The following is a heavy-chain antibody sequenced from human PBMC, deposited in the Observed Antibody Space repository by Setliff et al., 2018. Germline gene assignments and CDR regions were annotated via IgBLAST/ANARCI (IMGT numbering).Heavy chain of an antibody. CDR1: GASFSNHY. J-gene: IGHJ4*02. CDR2: FDHSGTT. CDR3: RFWSGYRKNDF. V-gene: IGHV4-34*01. Sequence: SETLSLTCTVYGASFSNHYWGWVRQPPEERLEWIAEFDHSGTTKYNPSLMGRVTISVDTSKNQFSLRLSSVTAADTAVYYCRFWSGYRKNDFWGQGTLVTVSS. D-gene: IGHD3-3*01.